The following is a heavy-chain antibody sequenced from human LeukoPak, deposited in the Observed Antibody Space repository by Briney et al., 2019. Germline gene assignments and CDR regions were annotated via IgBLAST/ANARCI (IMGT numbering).Heavy chain of an antibody. CDR3: ARLVGATRPENWFDP. Sequence: PSETLSLTCTVSGGSISSYYWSWIRQPPGKGLEWIGYIYTSGSTNYNPTLKSRVTISVDTSKKQFSLKLSSVTAADTAVYYCARLVGATRPENWFDPWGQGTLVTVSS. CDR2: IYTSGST. J-gene: IGHJ5*02. CDR1: GGSISSYY. D-gene: IGHD1-26*01. V-gene: IGHV4-4*09.